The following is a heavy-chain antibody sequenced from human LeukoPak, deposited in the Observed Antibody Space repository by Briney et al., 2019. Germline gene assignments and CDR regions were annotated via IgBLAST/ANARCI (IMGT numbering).Heavy chain of an antibody. J-gene: IGHJ4*02. CDR3: VRRGSYDFTHFDY. CDR1: GGSISSNY. Sequence: SETLSLTCTVSGGSISSNYWSWIRQPPGKGREWIGYIYYSGSTNYNPSLKSRVTISVDTSKNQFSLKLSSVTAADTAVYYCVRRGSYDFTHFDYWGQGTLVTVSS. CDR2: IYYSGST. D-gene: IGHD1-26*01. V-gene: IGHV4-59*08.